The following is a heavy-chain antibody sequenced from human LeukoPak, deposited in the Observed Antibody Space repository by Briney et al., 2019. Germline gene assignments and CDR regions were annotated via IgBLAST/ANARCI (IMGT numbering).Heavy chain of an antibody. V-gene: IGHV1-69*06. D-gene: IGHD3-22*01. CDR2: IIPIFGTA. CDR1: GGTFSSYA. J-gene: IGHJ4*02. Sequence: EASVKVSCKASGGTFSSYAISWVRQAPGQGLEWMGGIIPIFGTANYAQKFQGRVTITADKSTSTAYMELSSLRSEDTAVYYCARDLPLYDSSGIVLFDYWGQGTLVTVSS. CDR3: ARDLPLYDSSGIVLFDY.